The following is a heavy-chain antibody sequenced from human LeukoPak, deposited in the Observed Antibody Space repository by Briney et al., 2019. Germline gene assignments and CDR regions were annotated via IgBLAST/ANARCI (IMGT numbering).Heavy chain of an antibody. J-gene: IGHJ3*02. V-gene: IGHV4-34*01. Sequence: SETLSLTCAVYGGSFSGYYWSWIRQPPGKGLEWIGEINHSGSTNYNPSLKSRVTMSVDTSKNQFSLKLSSVTAVDTAVYYCARKATTGPTKAAFDIWGQGTMVTVSS. CDR3: ARKATTGPTKAAFDI. CDR2: INHSGST. D-gene: IGHD4-17*01. CDR1: GGSFSGYY.